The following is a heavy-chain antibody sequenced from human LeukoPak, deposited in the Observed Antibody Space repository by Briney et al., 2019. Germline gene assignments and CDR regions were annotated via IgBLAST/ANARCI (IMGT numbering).Heavy chain of an antibody. V-gene: IGHV3-30*02. J-gene: IGHJ4*02. Sequence: GGSLRLSCAASGFTFSNAWMSWVRQAPGKGLEWVSFIRYDGSREFYADSVKGRFTISRDNSKDTLYLQMNSLRPEDTAVYYCVGDFDYWGQGTLVTVSS. CDR3: VGDFDY. D-gene: IGHD3-10*01. CDR2: IRYDGSRE. CDR1: GFTFSNAW.